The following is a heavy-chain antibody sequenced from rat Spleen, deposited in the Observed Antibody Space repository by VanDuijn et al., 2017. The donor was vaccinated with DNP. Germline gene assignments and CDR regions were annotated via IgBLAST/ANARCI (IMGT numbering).Heavy chain of an antibody. V-gene: IGHV5-22*01. D-gene: IGHD1-1*01. CDR2: INYDGGNT. Sequence: EVQLVESGGGLVQPGRSLKLSCAASGFTFSDYYMAWVRQAPTKGLEWVTYINYDGGNTYYRDSVKGRFTISRDNAKSTLYLQMNSLSSEDMATYYCARYYDSFDYWGQGVMVTVSS. CDR3: ARYYDSFDY. CDR1: GFTFSDYY. J-gene: IGHJ2*01.